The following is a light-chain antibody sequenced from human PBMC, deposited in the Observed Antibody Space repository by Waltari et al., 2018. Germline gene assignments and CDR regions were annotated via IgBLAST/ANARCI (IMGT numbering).Light chain of an antibody. CDR3: QQRTIWSGP. CDR2: DAS. Sequence: VVLTQSPATLSLSPGESATLSCSASEVISNYLAWYQQKPGQAPRLLIYDASTRATGIPARFSGSGSGTDFTLTISSLEPDDFAVYYCQQRTIWSGPFGQGTKVEIK. V-gene: IGKV3-11*01. CDR1: EVISNY. J-gene: IGKJ1*01.